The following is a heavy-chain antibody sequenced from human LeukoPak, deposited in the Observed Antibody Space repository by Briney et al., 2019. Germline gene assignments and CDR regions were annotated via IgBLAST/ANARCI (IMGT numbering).Heavy chain of an antibody. CDR1: GFTFIDHY. J-gene: IGHJ3*02. V-gene: IGHV3-72*01. CDR3: ALVPTEAYYYDSSGYNDAFDI. CDR2: TRNKANSYTT. D-gene: IGHD3-22*01. Sequence: GGSLRLSCAASGFTFIDHYMDWVRQAPGKGLEWVGRTRNKANSYTTEYAASVKGRFTISRDDSKNSLYLQMNSLKTEDTAVYYCALVPTEAYYYDSSGYNDAFDIWGQGTMVTVSS.